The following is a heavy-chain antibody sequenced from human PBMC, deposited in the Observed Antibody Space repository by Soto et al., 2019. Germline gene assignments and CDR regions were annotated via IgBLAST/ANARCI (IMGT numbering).Heavy chain of an antibody. CDR1: GFTFSTYS. CDR3: ARAQGSGYPGDGAFDI. J-gene: IGHJ3*02. CDR2: ISSSSSYI. Sequence: EVQLVESGGGLVKPGGSLRLSCAAYGFTFSTYSMNWVRQAPGKGLEWVSSISSSSSYIYYADSVKGRFTISRDNAKNSLYLQMNSLRAEDTAVYYCARAQGSGYPGDGAFDIWGQGTMVTVSS. V-gene: IGHV3-21*01. D-gene: IGHD5-12*01.